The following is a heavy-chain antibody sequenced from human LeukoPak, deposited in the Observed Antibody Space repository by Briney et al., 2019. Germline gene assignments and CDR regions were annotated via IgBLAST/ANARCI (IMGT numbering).Heavy chain of an antibody. CDR2: INHSGST. J-gene: IGHJ4*02. V-gene: IGHV4-34*01. CDR1: GGSFSGYY. Sequence: NPSETLSLTCAVYGGSFSGYYWSWIRQPPGKGLEWIGEINHSGSTNYNPSLKSRVTISVDTSKNQFSLKLSSVTAADTAVYYRARQPTYYYGSGSYFGYWGQGTLVTVSS. D-gene: IGHD3-10*01. CDR3: ARQPTYYYGSGSYFGY.